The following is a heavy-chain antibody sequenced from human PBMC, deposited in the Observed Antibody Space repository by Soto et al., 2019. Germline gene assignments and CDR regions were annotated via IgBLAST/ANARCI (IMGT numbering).Heavy chain of an antibody. CDR3: STTATVVPAAMDYYYYYMDV. Sequence: GGSLRLSCAASGFTFSDYYMSWIRQAPGKGLEWVSYISSSGSTIYYADSVKGRFTISRDNAKNSLYLQMNSLRAEDTAVYYCSTTATVVPAAMDYYYYYMDVWGKGTTVTVSS. J-gene: IGHJ6*03. CDR2: ISSSGSTI. CDR1: GFTFSDYY. V-gene: IGHV3-11*01. D-gene: IGHD2-2*01.